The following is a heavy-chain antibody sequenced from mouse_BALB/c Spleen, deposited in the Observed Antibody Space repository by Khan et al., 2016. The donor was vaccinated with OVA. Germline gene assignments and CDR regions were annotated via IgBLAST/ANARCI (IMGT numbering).Heavy chain of an antibody. CDR1: GYTFTSYW. D-gene: IGHD2-1*01. V-gene: IGHV1S81*02. CDR3: TLGNYPYYEMDH. J-gene: IGHJ4*01. CDR2: INPNNGGT. Sequence: QVQLQQPGAELVKPGASVKLSCKASGYTFTSYWMHWVKLRPGQGFEWIGEINPNNGGTNSNENFKRKATLTLDKSSSTAYMQLSSLTSEDSAVYYCTLGNYPYYEMDHWGQGTSVTVSS.